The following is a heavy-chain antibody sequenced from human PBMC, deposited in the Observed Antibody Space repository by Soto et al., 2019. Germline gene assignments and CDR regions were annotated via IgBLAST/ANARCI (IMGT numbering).Heavy chain of an antibody. Sequence: QVQLVESGGGVVQPGRSLRLSCAASGFTFSSYGMHWVRQAPGKGLEWVAVISYDGSNKYYADSVKGRFTISRDNSKNTLYLQMNSLRAEDTAVYYCEKDIGYDFWSGYFPTTHYGMDVWGQGTTVTVSS. CDR1: GFTFSSYG. J-gene: IGHJ6*02. CDR3: EKDIGYDFWSGYFPTTHYGMDV. CDR2: ISYDGSNK. D-gene: IGHD3-3*01. V-gene: IGHV3-30*18.